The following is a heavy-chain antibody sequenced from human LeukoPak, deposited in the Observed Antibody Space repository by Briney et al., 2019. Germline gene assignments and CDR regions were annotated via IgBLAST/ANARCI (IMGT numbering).Heavy chain of an antibody. D-gene: IGHD2-2*01. CDR3: ARIMGYCSSTSCYSRRRAPYFQH. CDR2: INHSGST. Sequence: PSETLSLTCAVYGGSFSGYYWSWIRRPPGKGLEWIGEINHSGSTNYNPSLKSRVTISVDTSKNQFSLKLSSVTAADTAVYYCARIMGYCSSTSCYSRRRAPYFQHWGQGTLVTVSS. V-gene: IGHV4-34*01. J-gene: IGHJ1*01. CDR1: GGSFSGYY.